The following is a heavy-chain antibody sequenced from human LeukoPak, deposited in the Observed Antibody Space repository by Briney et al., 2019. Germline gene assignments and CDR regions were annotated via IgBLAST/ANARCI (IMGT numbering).Heavy chain of an antibody. Sequence: ASVKVSCKASGYTFTSYGFTWVRQAPGQGLEWMGWISAYNGETKYTQKLQGRATMTTDVSTSTAYLELRSLRSDDTAVHYCARDQDYYGSGNYPYGMDVWGQGTTVTVSS. D-gene: IGHD3-10*01. CDR1: GYTFTSYG. CDR3: ARDQDYYGSGNYPYGMDV. CDR2: ISAYNGET. J-gene: IGHJ6*02. V-gene: IGHV1-18*01.